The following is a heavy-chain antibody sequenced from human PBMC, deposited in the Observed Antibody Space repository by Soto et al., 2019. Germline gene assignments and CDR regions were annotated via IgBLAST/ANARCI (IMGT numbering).Heavy chain of an antibody. J-gene: IGHJ4*02. CDR1: GFTFSSCA. D-gene: IGHD3-3*01. CDR2: ISGSGGST. Sequence: PGGSLGLSCAASGFTFSSCAMSWVRQAPGKGLEWVSAISGSGGSTYYADSVKGRFTISRDNSKNTLYLQMNSLRAEDTAVYYCAKQYSSITIFGVVIDGEIDYWGQGTLVTVSS. CDR3: AKQYSSITIFGVVIDGEIDY. V-gene: IGHV3-23*01.